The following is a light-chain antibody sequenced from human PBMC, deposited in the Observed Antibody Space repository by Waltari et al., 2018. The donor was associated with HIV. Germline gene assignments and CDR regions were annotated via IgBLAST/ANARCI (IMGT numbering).Light chain of an antibody. V-gene: IGKV1-39*01. Sequence: DIKMTQSTSSLSASVGDRVTITCRASQTLSRYLNWYQQKPGKAPKLLIYFASTLQSGVPSRFSGSGSGTDFTLTISSLQPEDFATYYCQQSYTTAYTFGQGTKLEIK. CDR1: QTLSRY. CDR2: FAS. J-gene: IGKJ2*01. CDR3: QQSYTTAYT.